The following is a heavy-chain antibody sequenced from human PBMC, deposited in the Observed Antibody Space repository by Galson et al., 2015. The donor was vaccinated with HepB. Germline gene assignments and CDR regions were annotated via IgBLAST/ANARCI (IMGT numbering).Heavy chain of an antibody. D-gene: IGHD7-27*01. V-gene: IGHV5-51*01. J-gene: IGHJ2*01. CDR3: ARRGWGSSFWYFDL. CDR1: GYIFTNYW. CDR2: IYPGDSDT. Sequence: QSGAEVKEPGESLKISCKASGYIFTNYWIGWVRHMPGKGLEWMGRIYPGDSDTTYSPSFQGQVTISADKSIGTAYLQWNSLKASDTAIYYCARRGWGSSFWYFDLWGQGTLVTVSS.